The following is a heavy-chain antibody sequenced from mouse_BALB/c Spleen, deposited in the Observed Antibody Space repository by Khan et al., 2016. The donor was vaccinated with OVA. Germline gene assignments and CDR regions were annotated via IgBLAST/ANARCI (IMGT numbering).Heavy chain of an antibody. CDR1: GFTFSSYG. J-gene: IGHJ2*01. CDR2: INSNGGST. V-gene: IGHV5-6-3*01. CDR3: SRVARTIN. Sequence: EVELVESGGGLVQPGGSLKLSCAASGFTFSSYGMPWVRQTPDKRLELVATINSNGGSTYYPDSVKGRFTISRDNAKNTLYLQMSSLKSEDTAMYYYSRVARTINWGQGTTLTVSS.